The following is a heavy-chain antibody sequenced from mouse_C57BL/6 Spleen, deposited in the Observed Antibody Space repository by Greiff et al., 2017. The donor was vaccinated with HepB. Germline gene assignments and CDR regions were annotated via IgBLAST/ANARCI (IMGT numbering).Heavy chain of an antibody. CDR3: ARTPIYYDSYYYAMDY. V-gene: IGHV2-2*01. Sequence: QVQLQQSGPGLVQPSQSLSITCTVSGFSLTSYGVHWVRQSPGKGLEWLGVIWSGGSTDYNAAFISRLSISKDNSKSQVFFKMNSLQADDTAIYYCARTPIYYDSYYYAMDYWGQGTSVTVSS. CDR1: GFSLTSYG. D-gene: IGHD2-4*01. CDR2: IWSGGST. J-gene: IGHJ4*01.